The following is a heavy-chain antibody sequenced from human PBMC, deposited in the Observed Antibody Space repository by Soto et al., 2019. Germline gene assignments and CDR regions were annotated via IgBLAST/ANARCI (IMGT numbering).Heavy chain of an antibody. D-gene: IGHD3-22*01. CDR1: GFTFSSSA. CDR3: AADDTSAYFYY. J-gene: IGHJ4*02. Sequence: SVKVSCKASGFTFSSSAGQWVRQARGQRLEWIGWIVVGSGNKNYAQELQERVTITRDMSTSTAYMELSSLRSEDTAVYYCAADDTSAYFYYWGQGTLVTVSS. CDR2: IVVGSGNK. V-gene: IGHV1-58*01.